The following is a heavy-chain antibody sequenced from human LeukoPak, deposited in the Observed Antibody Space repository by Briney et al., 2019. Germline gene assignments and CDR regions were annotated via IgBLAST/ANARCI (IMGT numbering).Heavy chain of an antibody. CDR3: ARLWGSYHMPLG. J-gene: IGHJ4*02. CDR2: IYYSGST. V-gene: IGHV4-39*01. Sequence: SETLSLTCTVSGGSISSRGFYWGWIRQPPGKGLEWIGSIYYSGSTYYNPSLKSRVTISVDTSKNQFSLKLSSVTAADTAVYYCARLWGSYHMPLGWGQGTLVTVSS. D-gene: IGHD3-16*02. CDR1: GGSISSRGFY.